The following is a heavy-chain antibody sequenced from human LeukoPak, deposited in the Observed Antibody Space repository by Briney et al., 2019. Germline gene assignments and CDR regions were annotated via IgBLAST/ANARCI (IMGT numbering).Heavy chain of an antibody. CDR2: IYHSGST. J-gene: IGHJ4*02. D-gene: IGHD6-19*01. V-gene: IGHV4-59*12. CDR1: GGSISSYY. Sequence: PSETLSLTCTVSGGSISSYYWSWIRQPPGKGLEWIGYIYHSGSTNYNPSLKSRVTISVDKSKNQFSLKLSSVTAADTAVYYCARAVAGTMVFDYWGQGTLVTVSS. CDR3: ARAVAGTMVFDY.